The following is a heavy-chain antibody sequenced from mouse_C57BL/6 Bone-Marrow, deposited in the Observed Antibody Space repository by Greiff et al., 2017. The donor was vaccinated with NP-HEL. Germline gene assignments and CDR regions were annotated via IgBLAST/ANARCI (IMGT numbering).Heavy chain of an antibody. D-gene: IGHD2-4*01. CDR2: IDPSDSYT. J-gene: IGHJ2*01. Sequence: QVQLKQPGAELVKPGASVKLSCKASGYTFTSYWMQWVKQRPGQGLEWIGEIDPSDSYTNYNQKFKGKATLTVDTSSSTAYMQLSSLTSEDAAVYYCARVGGYYDYDYWGQGTTLTVSS. CDR3: ARVGGYYDYDY. CDR1: GYTFTSYW. V-gene: IGHV1-50*01.